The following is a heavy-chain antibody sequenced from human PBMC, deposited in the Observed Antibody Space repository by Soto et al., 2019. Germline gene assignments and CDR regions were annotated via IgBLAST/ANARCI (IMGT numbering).Heavy chain of an antibody. V-gene: IGHV4-4*07. Sequence: PSETLSLTCTVSGGSISSYYVSWIRQSAGKGLEWIGRIDTSGTTNYNPSLKSLVTMSVDASKNHFSLNLSPVTAADTAVYYCARGPRGYVYYHGMDVWGQGTTVTVSS. CDR2: IDTSGTT. CDR1: GGSISSYY. CDR3: ARGPRGYVYYHGMDV. D-gene: IGHD3-10*01. J-gene: IGHJ6*02.